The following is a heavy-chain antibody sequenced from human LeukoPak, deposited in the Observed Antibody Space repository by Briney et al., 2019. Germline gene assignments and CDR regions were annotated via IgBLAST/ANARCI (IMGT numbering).Heavy chain of an antibody. CDR1: GFTFSSYW. V-gene: IGHV3-74*01. J-gene: IGHJ4*02. CDR2: INSDGSST. D-gene: IGHD6-13*01. CDR3: ARSGIAAAFDY. Sequence: GGSLRLSCAASGFTFSSYWMHWVRQAPGKGLVWVSHINSDGSSTSYADSVKGRFTISRDNPKNTLYLQMNSLRAEDTAVYYCARSGIAAAFDYWGQGTLVTVSS.